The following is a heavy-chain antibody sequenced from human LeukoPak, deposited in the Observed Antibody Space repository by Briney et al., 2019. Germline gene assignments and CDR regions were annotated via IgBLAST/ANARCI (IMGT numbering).Heavy chain of an antibody. Sequence: ASVKVSCKASGYTFTSYGISWVRQAPGQGLEWMAWISAYNGYTNSAQKLQDRVTMTTDTSTSTAYMELRSLRSDDTAVYYCARRSGNYYDFDYWGQGTLVTVSS. D-gene: IGHD1-26*01. CDR3: ARRSGNYYDFDY. CDR2: ISAYNGYT. CDR1: GYTFTSYG. V-gene: IGHV1-18*04. J-gene: IGHJ4*02.